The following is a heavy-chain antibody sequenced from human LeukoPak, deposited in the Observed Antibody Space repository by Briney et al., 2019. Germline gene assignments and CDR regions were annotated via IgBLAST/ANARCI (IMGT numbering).Heavy chain of an antibody. CDR2: INHSGST. CDR3: ARGVYIAAAQYGY. V-gene: IGHV4-34*01. J-gene: IGHJ4*02. D-gene: IGHD6-13*01. CDR1: GGSFSGYY. Sequence: SETLSLTCAVYGGSFSGYYWSWIRQPPGKELEWIGEINHSGSTNYNPSLKSRVTISVDTSKNQFSLKLRSVTAADTAVYYCARGVYIAAAQYGYWGQGTLVTASS.